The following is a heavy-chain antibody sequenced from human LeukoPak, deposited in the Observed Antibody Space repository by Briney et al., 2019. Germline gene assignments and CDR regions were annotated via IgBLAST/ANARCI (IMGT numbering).Heavy chain of an antibody. V-gene: IGHV4-34*01. J-gene: IGHJ4*02. CDR1: GGSFSGYY. CDR3: ARVQPQKYRLLKWWGFDY. CDR2: INHSGST. D-gene: IGHD2-2*01. Sequence: SETLSLTCAVYGGSFSGYYWSWIRQPPGKGLEWIGEINHSGSTNYNPSLKSRVTISVDTSKNQFSLKLSSVTAADTAVYYCARVQPQKYRLLKWWGFDYWGQGTLVTVSS.